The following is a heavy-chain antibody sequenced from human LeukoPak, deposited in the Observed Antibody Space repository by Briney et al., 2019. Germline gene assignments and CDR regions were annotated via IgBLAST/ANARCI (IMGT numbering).Heavy chain of an antibody. Sequence: GGSLRLSCATSKFNFNSYGMTWVRQVPGKGLEWVSSISGSGGSTQYADSVQGRFTISRDNSKNTLYLQMNSLRAEDTAVYYCAKVRGEYQLLYVRYYYYMDVWGKGTTVTVSS. J-gene: IGHJ6*03. V-gene: IGHV3-23*01. CDR1: KFNFNSYG. CDR2: ISGSGGST. CDR3: AKVRGEYQLLYVRYYYYMDV. D-gene: IGHD2-2*02.